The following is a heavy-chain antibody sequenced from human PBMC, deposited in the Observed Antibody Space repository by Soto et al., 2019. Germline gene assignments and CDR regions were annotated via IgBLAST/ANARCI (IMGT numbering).Heavy chain of an antibody. Sequence: QITLKESGPTLVRPAQTLTLTCDFSGFSLSTDDMGVAWIRQPHGKALEWLALIYWDDDKRYSPSLKDRLAISKDTSSNQVVLTITNMDPGDTATYFCAHAGDYDLLTFDHWGPGTLVTVSS. J-gene: IGHJ4*02. CDR3: AHAGDYDLLTFDH. V-gene: IGHV2-5*02. CDR2: IYWDDDK. D-gene: IGHD4-17*01. CDR1: GFSLSTDDMG.